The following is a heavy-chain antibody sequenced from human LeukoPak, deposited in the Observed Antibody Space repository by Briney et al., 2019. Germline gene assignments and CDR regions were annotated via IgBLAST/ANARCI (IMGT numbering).Heavy chain of an antibody. J-gene: IGHJ4*02. D-gene: IGHD1-26*01. V-gene: IGHV4-59*01. Sequence: KPSETLSLTCTVSGGSISSYYWSWIRQPPGKGLEWIGYIYYSGSTNYNPSLKSRVTISVDTSKNQFSLKLSSVTAADTAVYYCARGSGGATNLDYWGQRTLVTVSS. CDR3: ARGSGGATNLDY. CDR2: IYYSGST. CDR1: GGSISSYY.